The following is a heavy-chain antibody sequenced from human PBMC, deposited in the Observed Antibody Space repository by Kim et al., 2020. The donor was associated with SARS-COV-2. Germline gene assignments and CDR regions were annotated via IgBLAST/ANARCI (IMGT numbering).Heavy chain of an antibody. Sequence: SETLSLTCTVSGGSISSSFNYWGWIRQPPGKGLEWIGSVYHSGSTYDSPSLKSRVTVSVDTSKNESYLKVTSVTAADTAVYFCARLPHDSSGYVDSWGPGILVTVSS. D-gene: IGHD3-22*01. J-gene: IGHJ4*02. V-gene: IGHV4-39*01. CDR1: GGSISSSFNY. CDR2: VYHSGST. CDR3: ARLPHDSSGYVDS.